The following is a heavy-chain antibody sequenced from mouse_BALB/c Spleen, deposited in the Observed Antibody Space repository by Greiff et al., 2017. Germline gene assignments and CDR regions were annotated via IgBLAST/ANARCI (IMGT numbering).Heavy chain of an antibody. J-gene: IGHJ1*01. CDR3: ARGMGVRRYFDV. Sequence: VQLQQSGPELVKPGASVKISCKASGYTFTDYNMHWVKQSHGKSLEWIGYIYPYNGGTGYNQKFKDKATLTADKSSSTAYMQLSSLTSEDSAVYYCARGMGVRRYFDVWGAGTTVTVSS. CDR2: IYPYNGGT. D-gene: IGHD2-14*01. CDR1: GYTFTDYN. V-gene: IGHV1S29*02.